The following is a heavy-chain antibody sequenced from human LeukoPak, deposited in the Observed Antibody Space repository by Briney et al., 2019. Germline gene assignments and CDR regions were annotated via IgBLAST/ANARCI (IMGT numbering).Heavy chain of an antibody. CDR3: ARGYGGTYSKGQFAFDI. Sequence: GGSLRLSCAASGFTVSSNYMSWVRQAPGKGLEWVSVIYSGGSTYYADSVKGRFTISRDNSKNTLYLQMNSLRAEDTAVYYCARGYGGTYSKGQFAFDIWGQGTMVTVSS. CDR1: GFTVSSNY. V-gene: IGHV3-53*01. J-gene: IGHJ3*02. CDR2: IYSGGST. D-gene: IGHD1-26*01.